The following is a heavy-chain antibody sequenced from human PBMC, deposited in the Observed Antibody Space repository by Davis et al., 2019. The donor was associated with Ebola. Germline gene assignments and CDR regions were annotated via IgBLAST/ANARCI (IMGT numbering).Heavy chain of an antibody. CDR3: TRTTPAHDY. V-gene: IGHV4-59*12. J-gene: IGHJ4*02. Sequence: PSETLSLTCTVSGGSISSYYWSWIRQPPGKGLEWIGYIYYSGSTYYNPSLKSRVTISVDTSKNQFSLKLSSVTAADTAVYYCTRTTPAHDYWGQGTLVTVSS. CDR2: IYYSGST. D-gene: IGHD1-1*01. CDR1: GGSISSYY.